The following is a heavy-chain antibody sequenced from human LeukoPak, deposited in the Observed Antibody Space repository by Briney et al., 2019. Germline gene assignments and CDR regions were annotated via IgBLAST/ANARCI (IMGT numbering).Heavy chain of an antibody. D-gene: IGHD4/OR15-4a*01. CDR1: GLTFSLNA. Sequence: GGSLRLSCAASGLTFSLNAMHWVRQAPGKGLEWVAVISKDGNSVRYAESVKGRFTISRDNTKNTLYLRVDSLRAEDTAMYYCERNEYGEYYFDYWGLGTLVTVSS. CDR2: ISKDGNSV. CDR3: ERNEYGEYYFDY. V-gene: IGHV3-30-3*01. J-gene: IGHJ4*02.